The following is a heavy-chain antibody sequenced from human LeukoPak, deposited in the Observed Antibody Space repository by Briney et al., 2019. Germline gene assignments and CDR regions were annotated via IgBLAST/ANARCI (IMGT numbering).Heavy chain of an antibody. CDR1: GFTFSSYA. CDR2: ISGSGGST. D-gene: IGHD2-2*01. Sequence: GGSLSLSCAASGFTFSSYAMSWVRQAPGKGLEWVSAISGSGGSTYYADSVKGRFTISRDNSKNTLYLQMNSLRAEDTAVYYCAKSSVVVPAAIGISFDYWGQGTLVTVSS. J-gene: IGHJ4*02. CDR3: AKSSVVVPAAIGISFDY. V-gene: IGHV3-23*01.